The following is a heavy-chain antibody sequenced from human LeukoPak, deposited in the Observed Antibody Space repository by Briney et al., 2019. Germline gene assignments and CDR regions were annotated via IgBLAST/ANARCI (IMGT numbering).Heavy chain of an antibody. CDR1: GFTFSSYG. CDR3: AKDQGIAAAGTLNY. D-gene: IGHD6-13*01. CDR2: IWYDGSNK. V-gene: IGHV3-33*06. J-gene: IGHJ4*02. Sequence: GGSLRLSCAASGFTFSSYGMHWVRQAPGKGLEWVAVIWYDGSNKYYADSVKGRFTISRDNSKNTLYLQINSLRAEDTAVYYCAKDQGIAAAGTLNYWGQGTLVTVSS.